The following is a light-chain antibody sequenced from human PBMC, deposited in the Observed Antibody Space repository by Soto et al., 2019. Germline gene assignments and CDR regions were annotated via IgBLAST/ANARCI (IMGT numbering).Light chain of an antibody. J-gene: IGLJ2*01. CDR1: SSEVGSYNL. CDR2: EVS. CDR3: YSYAGGGVGK. V-gene: IGLV2-23*02. Sequence: QSALTQPASVAGSPGQWITISCTGASSEVGSYNLVSWYQQHPGKAPKLMIYEVSQRPSGVSNRFSGSKSGNTASLTISGLQAEDEADYYCYSYAGGGVGKFGGGTKLTVL.